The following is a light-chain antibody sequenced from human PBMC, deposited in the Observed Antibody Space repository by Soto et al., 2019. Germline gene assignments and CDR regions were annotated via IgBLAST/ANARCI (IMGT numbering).Light chain of an antibody. J-gene: IGKJ4*01. CDR3: HPYGSSRGVT. CDR1: QSVNSN. V-gene: IGKV3-20*01. Sequence: SPVTVAVSKEERATLSCRASQSVNSNLAWYQQKPGQAPRLLIYGASSRATGIPDRFSGSGSGTDFTLTISILEPEDFAVYYCHPYGSSRGVTFCGVTKVDI. CDR2: GAS.